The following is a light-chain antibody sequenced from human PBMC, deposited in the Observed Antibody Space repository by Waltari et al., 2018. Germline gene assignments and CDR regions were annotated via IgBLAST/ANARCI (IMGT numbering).Light chain of an antibody. CDR2: DAS. CDR3: QQRSNWPPAT. V-gene: IGKV3-11*01. Sequence: EIVLTQSPAPLSLSPGERATLSCRASQSISSYLAWYQQKPGQAPRLLIYDASNRATGIPARFSGSGSGTDFTLIISSLEPEDFAVYYCQQRSNWPPATFGQGTKLEIK. J-gene: IGKJ2*01. CDR1: QSISSY.